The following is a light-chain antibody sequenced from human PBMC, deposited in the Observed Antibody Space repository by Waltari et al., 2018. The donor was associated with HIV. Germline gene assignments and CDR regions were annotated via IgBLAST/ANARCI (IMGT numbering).Light chain of an antibody. J-gene: IGLJ1*01. CDR3: CSYAGSSSYV. Sequence: QSALTQPASVSGSPGQSITISCTGTSSDVGSYNLVSWYQKHPGKAPKLMIYEVNKRPSGVSNRFSGSKSGNTASLTISGLQAEDEADYYCCSYAGSSSYVFGSGTKVTVL. V-gene: IGLV2-23*02. CDR1: SSDVGSYNL. CDR2: EVN.